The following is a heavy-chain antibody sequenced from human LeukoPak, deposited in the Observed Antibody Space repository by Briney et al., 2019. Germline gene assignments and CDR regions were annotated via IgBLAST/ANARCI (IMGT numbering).Heavy chain of an antibody. Sequence: ASVKVSCKASGYIFTGYYMHWVRQAPGQGLEWMGWINPNSGGTKYAQKFQGRVTMTRDTSISTAYMELSRLGSDDTALYYRASQQLQWRESYYFDDWGQGTLVTVSS. CDR3: ASQQLQWRESYYFDD. CDR1: GYIFTGYY. J-gene: IGHJ4*02. D-gene: IGHD5-24*01. CDR2: INPNSGGT. V-gene: IGHV1-2*02.